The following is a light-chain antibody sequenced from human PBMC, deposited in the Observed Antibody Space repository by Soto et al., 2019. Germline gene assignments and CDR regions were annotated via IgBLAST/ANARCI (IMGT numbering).Light chain of an antibody. Sequence: EIVLTQSPDTLSLSPGERATLSCRASQSIGPYLAWYQLKPGQSPRLLVYDAVNRAAGAPDRVSGSGSGTDFTLTISSLEPEDSAVYLCQQRRDWPPLTFGGGTKVEIK. J-gene: IGKJ4*01. CDR2: DAV. CDR1: QSIGPY. CDR3: QQRRDWPPLT. V-gene: IGKV3-11*01.